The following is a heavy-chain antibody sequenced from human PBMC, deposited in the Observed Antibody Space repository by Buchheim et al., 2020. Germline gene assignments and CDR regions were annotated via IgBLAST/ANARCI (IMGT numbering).Heavy chain of an antibody. CDR3: AKSASGYPDV. CDR2: INGGSGDT. J-gene: IGHJ6*03. D-gene: IGHD3-3*01. Sequence: QVQVVQSGAEVKKPGASVKVSCMTSGYTFTRYAIHWVRQAPGQRLEWMGWINGGSGDTKYSQKFQGRVVMSRNASASTAYLELSSLRSEDTALYYCAKSASGYPDVWGKGT. CDR1: GYTFTRYA. V-gene: IGHV1-3*01.